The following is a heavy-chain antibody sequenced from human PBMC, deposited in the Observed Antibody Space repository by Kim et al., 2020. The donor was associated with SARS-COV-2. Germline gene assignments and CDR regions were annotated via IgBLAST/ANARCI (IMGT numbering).Heavy chain of an antibody. CDR1: GYSISSGYY. V-gene: IGHV4-38-2*02. Sequence: SETLSLTCTVSGYSISSGYYWGWIRQPPGKGLEWIGSIYHSGSTYYNPSLKSRVTISVDTSKNQFSLKLSSVTAADTAVYYCARDGSGYYGSGSPDYWGQGTLVTVSS. J-gene: IGHJ4*02. CDR2: IYHSGST. D-gene: IGHD3-10*01. CDR3: ARDGSGYYGSGSPDY.